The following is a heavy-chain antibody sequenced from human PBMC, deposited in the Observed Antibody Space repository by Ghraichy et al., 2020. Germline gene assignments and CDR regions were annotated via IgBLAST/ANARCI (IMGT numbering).Heavy chain of an antibody. Sequence: LSLTCAASGFTVSSNYMSWVRQAPGKGLEWVSVIYSGDSTYYADSVKGRFIISRDNSKNTLYLQMNSLRAEDTAVYYCARPGAGCSGGSCYPHDYYHYGMDVWGQGTTVTVSS. CDR2: IYSGDST. V-gene: IGHV3-66*04. J-gene: IGHJ6*02. CDR3: ARPGAGCSGGSCYPHDYYHYGMDV. D-gene: IGHD2-15*01. CDR1: GFTVSSNY.